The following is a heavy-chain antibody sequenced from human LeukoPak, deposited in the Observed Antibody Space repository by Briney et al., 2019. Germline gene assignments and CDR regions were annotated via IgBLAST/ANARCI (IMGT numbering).Heavy chain of an antibody. CDR3: AKDYRSGWFATFGY. D-gene: IGHD6-19*01. V-gene: IGHV3-23*01. J-gene: IGHJ4*02. Sequence: PGGSLRLSCAASGFTFSSYTMSWVRQAPGKGLEWVSSISGDGGATYYADSVTGRFTVSRDDSKNTMYLQMNSLRAEDTAVYYCAKDYRSGWFATFGYWGQGTLVTVSS. CDR2: ISGDGGAT. CDR1: GFTFSSYT.